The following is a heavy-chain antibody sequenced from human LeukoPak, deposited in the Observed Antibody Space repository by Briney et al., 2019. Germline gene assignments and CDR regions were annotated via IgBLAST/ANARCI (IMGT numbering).Heavy chain of an antibody. V-gene: IGHV3-48*02. Sequence: GGSLRLSCAASGFTFSNYSMNWVRQAPGKGLGWVSYISSSSSVIYYADSVKGRFTISRDNAKNSLYLQMNSLRDEDTAVYYCARDPKYSDSSAQRPGPDYYFDYWGQGTLVTVSS. CDR1: GFTFSNYS. D-gene: IGHD3-22*01. J-gene: IGHJ4*02. CDR3: ARDPKYSDSSAQRPGPDYYFDY. CDR2: ISSSSSVI.